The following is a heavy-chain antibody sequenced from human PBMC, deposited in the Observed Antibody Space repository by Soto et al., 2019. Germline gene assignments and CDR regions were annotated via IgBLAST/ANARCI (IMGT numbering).Heavy chain of an antibody. J-gene: IGHJ6*02. D-gene: IGHD3-3*01. CDR1: GYTFTSYD. V-gene: IGHV1-8*01. Sequence: QVQLVQSGAEVKKPGASVKVSCKASGYTFTSYDINWVRQATGQGLEWMGWMNPNSGNTGYAQKFQGRVTMTRNTSISTAYMELSSLRSEDTAVYYCARGRYSNYDFWSGYYTLMDGWGQGTTVTVSS. CDR3: ARGRYSNYDFWSGYYTLMDG. CDR2: MNPNSGNT.